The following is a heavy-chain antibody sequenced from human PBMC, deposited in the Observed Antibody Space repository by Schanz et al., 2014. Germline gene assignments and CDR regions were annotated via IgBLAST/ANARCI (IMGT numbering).Heavy chain of an antibody. J-gene: IGHJ4*02. CDR2: IHHSGST. Sequence: VQLVESGGGLFKPGGSLRLSCAGSGFTFADYYMTWIRQPPGKGLEWIGEIHHSGSTNYNPSLKSRVTISMDTSKNQFSLKLRSATAADTAVYYCARYSLAVAGGYFDYWGQGTLVIVSS. D-gene: IGHD6-19*01. CDR1: GFTFADYY. CDR3: ARYSLAVAGGYFDY. V-gene: IGHV4-34*01.